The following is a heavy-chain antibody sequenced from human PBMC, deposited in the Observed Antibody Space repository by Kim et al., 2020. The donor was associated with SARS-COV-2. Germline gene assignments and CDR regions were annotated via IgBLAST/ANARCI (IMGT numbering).Heavy chain of an antibody. Sequence: GGSLRLSCAASGFTFSSYGMSWVRQSPGKGLEWVSAISAASGSLYYADAVKGRFTISRDNSKNTGYLQMNSLRAEDTAFFYCAKERGNWGTGFDIWGQGTMVTVSS. CDR2: ISAASGSL. CDR1: GFTFSSYG. D-gene: IGHD7-27*01. V-gene: IGHV3-23*01. J-gene: IGHJ3*02. CDR3: AKERGNWGTGFDI.